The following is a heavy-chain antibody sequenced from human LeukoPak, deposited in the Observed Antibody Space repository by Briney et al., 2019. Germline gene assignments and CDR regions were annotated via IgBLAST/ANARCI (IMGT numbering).Heavy chain of an antibody. D-gene: IGHD2-15*01. CDR2: IYYSGST. V-gene: IGHV4-39*07. CDR1: GGSISSSSYY. CDR3: ARENCSGGSCYSIYYYYYMDV. J-gene: IGHJ6*03. Sequence: PSETLSLTCTVSGGSISSSSYYWGWIRQPPGKGLEWIGSIYYSGSTYYNPSLKSRVTISVETSKNQFSLKLSSVTAADTAVYYCARENCSGGSCYSIYYYYYMDVWGKGTTVTVSS.